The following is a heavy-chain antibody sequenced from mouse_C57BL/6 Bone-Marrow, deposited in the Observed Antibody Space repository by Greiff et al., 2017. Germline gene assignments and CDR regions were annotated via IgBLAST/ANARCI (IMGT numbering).Heavy chain of an antibody. CDR1: GYTFTDYN. D-gene: IGHD1-1*01. V-gene: IGHV1-22*01. J-gene: IGHJ2*01. Sequence: EVKLVESGPELVKPGASVKMSCKASGYTFTDYNMHWVKQSHGKSLEWIGYINPNNGGTSYNQKFKGKATLTVNKSSSTAYMELRSLTSEDSAVYYCARGYYGSFYYFDYWGQGTTLTVSS. CDR2: INPNNGGT. CDR3: ARGYYGSFYYFDY.